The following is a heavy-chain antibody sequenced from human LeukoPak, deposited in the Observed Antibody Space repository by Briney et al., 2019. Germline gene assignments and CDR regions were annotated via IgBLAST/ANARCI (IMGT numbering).Heavy chain of an antibody. CDR1: GGSISSGGYS. CDR3: ARLDGKVEMAIDY. V-gene: IGHV4-30-2*01. J-gene: IGHJ4*02. D-gene: IGHD5-24*01. Sequence: SSETLSLTCAVSGGSISSGGYSWSWIRQPPGKGLEWIGYIYHSGSTYYNPSLKSRVTISVDRSKNQFSLKLSSVTAADTAVYYSARLDGKVEMAIDYWGQGTLVTVSS. CDR2: IYHSGST.